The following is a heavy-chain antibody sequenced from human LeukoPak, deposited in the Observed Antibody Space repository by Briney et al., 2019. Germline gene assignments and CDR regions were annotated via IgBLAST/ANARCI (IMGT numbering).Heavy chain of an antibody. J-gene: IGHJ4*02. CDR2: IYTGGNT. D-gene: IGHD4-17*01. Sequence: GGSLRLSCAAFGFTVSDNFLTWVRQAPGQGLEWVSVIYTGGNTYYADSVKGRFTISRDNAKNSLYLQMNSLRAEDTAVYYCARDSFSVTRLPFDYWGQGTLVTVSS. V-gene: IGHV3-66*01. CDR1: GFTVSDNF. CDR3: ARDSFSVTRLPFDY.